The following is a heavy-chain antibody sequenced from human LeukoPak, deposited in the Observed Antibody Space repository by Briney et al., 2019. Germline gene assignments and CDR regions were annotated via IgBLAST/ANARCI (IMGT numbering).Heavy chain of an antibody. CDR3: AREGGYYDSSGYYLR. D-gene: IGHD3-22*01. Sequence: ASVKVSCKASGGTFSSYAISWVRQAPGQGPEWMGRIIPIFGTANYAQKFQGRVTITTDESTSTAHMELSSLRSEDTAVYYCAREGGYYDSSGYYLRWGQGTLVTVSS. CDR1: GGTFSSYA. V-gene: IGHV1-69*05. CDR2: IIPIFGTA. J-gene: IGHJ4*02.